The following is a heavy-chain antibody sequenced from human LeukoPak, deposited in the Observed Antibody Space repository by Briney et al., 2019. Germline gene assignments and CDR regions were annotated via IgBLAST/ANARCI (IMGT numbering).Heavy chain of an antibody. CDR1: GFTFSNYA. J-gene: IGHJ3*02. CDR2: SISDDTT. D-gene: IGHD3-3*01. CDR3: AKDQGFTIFGVVTPGAFDI. V-gene: IGHV3-23*01. Sequence: GGSLRLSCSASGFTFSNYAINWVRQAPGRGLEWVSTSISDDTTYYADSVKGRFTISRDNSKNTLYLQMNSLRAEDTAVYYCAKDQGFTIFGVVTPGAFDIWGQGTMVTVSS.